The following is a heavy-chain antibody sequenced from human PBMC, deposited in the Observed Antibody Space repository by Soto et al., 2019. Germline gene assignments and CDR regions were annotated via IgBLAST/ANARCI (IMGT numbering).Heavy chain of an antibody. Sequence: SLRLSFAASGFTFDDYAMHWVRQAPVKGLEWVSGISWNSGSIGYADSVKGRFTISRDNAKNSLYLQMNSLRSEDTALYYCAKDMGYDLSPLGYFDYWGQGTLVTVSS. CDR1: GFTFDDYA. D-gene: IGHD5-12*01. CDR3: AKDMGYDLSPLGYFDY. J-gene: IGHJ4*02. V-gene: IGHV3-9*01. CDR2: ISWNSGSI.